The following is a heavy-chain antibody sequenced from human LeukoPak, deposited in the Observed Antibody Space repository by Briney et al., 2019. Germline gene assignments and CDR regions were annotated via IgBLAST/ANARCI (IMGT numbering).Heavy chain of an antibody. CDR1: GGSISSYY. V-gene: IGHV4-4*07. CDR3: ARHSVRNPRSSMDV. Sequence: PSETLSLTCTVSGGSISSYYWSWIRQPAGKGLEWIGRIYTSGSTNYNPSLKSRVTISVDTSKNQFSLKLSSVTAADTAVYYCARHSVRNPRSSMDVWGQGTTVTVSS. CDR2: IYTSGST. J-gene: IGHJ6*02. D-gene: IGHD3-10*01.